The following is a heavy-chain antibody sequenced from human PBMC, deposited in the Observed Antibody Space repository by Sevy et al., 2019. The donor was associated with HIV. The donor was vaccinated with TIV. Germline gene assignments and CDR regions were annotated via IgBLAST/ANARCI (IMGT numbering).Heavy chain of an antibody. Sequence: GSLKLSCSASGFTFSSYGMHWVRQAPGKGPEWVAVIWYDGSNKYYADSVKGRFTISRDNSKNTLYLQMNSLRAEDTAVYYCAMNYYDSSGSSFFFDYWGQGTLVTVSS. V-gene: IGHV3-33*01. D-gene: IGHD3-22*01. CDR3: AMNYYDSSGSSFFFDY. J-gene: IGHJ4*02. CDR1: GFTFSSYG. CDR2: IWYDGSNK.